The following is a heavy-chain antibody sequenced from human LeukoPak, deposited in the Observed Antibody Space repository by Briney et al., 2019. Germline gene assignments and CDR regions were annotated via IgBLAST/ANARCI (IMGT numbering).Heavy chain of an antibody. CDR2: ISGSGGST. V-gene: IGHV3-23*01. J-gene: IGHJ3*02. CDR1: GFTFSSYA. Sequence: PGGSLRLSCAASGFTFSSYAMSWVRQAPGKGLEWVSAISGSGGSTYYADSVKGRFTISRDNSKNTLYLQMNSLRAEDTAVYYCAKDALGSAMQIIGAFDIWGQGTMVTVSS. D-gene: IGHD2-2*01. CDR3: AKDALGSAMQIIGAFDI.